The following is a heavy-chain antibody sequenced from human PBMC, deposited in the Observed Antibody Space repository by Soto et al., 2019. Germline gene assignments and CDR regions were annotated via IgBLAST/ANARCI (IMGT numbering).Heavy chain of an antibody. CDR3: ARRVGGNFGYYYYGMDV. Sequence: QVQLVQSGAEVKKPGSSVKVSCKASGGTFSSYAISWVRQAPGQGLEWMGGIIPIFGTANYAQKFQGRVTITADESTSTAYMELSSLRSEDTAVYYCARRVGGNFGYYYYGMDVWGQGTTVTVSS. CDR2: IIPIFGTA. D-gene: IGHD2-21*02. CDR1: GGTFSSYA. V-gene: IGHV1-69*01. J-gene: IGHJ6*02.